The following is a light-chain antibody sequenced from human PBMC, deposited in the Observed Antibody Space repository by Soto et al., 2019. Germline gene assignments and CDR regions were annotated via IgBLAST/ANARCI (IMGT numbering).Light chain of an antibody. J-gene: IGKJ1*01. CDR1: QSVSSNF. CDR2: GAS. V-gene: IGKV3-20*01. CDR3: QQYNSYWT. Sequence: EMVLTHSPGTLSLSPGERATLSCRASQSVSSNFLAWYQEKPGQAPRLLIYGASSRPTGIPDRFSGSGSGTDFTLTISRLEPDDFATYYCQQYNSYWTFGQGTKVDVK.